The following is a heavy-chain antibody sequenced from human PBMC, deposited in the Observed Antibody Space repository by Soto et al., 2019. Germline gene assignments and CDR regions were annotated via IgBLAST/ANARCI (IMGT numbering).Heavy chain of an antibody. D-gene: IGHD1-1*01. CDR3: ARRYGGTFDY. CDR2: IYYSGST. Sequence: QVQLQESGPGLVKPSETLSLTCTVSGGSISSYYWSWIRQPPGKGLEWIGYIYYSGSTNYNHSLNSRITISVDTSKNQYSLKLSSVTAADAAVYYCARRYGGTFDYWGQGTLVTVSS. V-gene: IGHV4-59*08. CDR1: GGSISSYY. J-gene: IGHJ4*02.